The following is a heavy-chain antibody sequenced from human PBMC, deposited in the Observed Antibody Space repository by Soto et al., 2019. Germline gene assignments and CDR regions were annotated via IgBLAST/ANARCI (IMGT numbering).Heavy chain of an antibody. J-gene: IGHJ6*02. CDR3: AKFPNPGSATPSYRGMDV. Sequence: SVKVSCKASGYTFTSYGISWVRQAPGQGLEWMGRIIPVLGVEYYAQKFQGRVTITADKSTSTASMELSSLRSEDTAVYYCAKFPNPGSATPSYRGMDVWGLGDPETVSS. CDR1: GYTFTSYG. CDR2: IIPVLGVE. D-gene: IGHD2-15*01. V-gene: IGHV1-69*04.